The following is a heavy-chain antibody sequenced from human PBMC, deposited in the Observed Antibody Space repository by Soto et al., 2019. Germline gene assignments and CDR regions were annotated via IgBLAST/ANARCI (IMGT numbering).Heavy chain of an antibody. CDR3: ARHPTDGYYYYGMDV. Sequence: GGSLRLSCAASGFTFSSYSMNWVRQAPGKGLEWVSSISSSSSYIYYADSVKGRFTISRDNAKNSLYLQMNSLRAEDTVVYYCARHPTDGYYYYGMDVWGQGTTVTVSS. J-gene: IGHJ6*02. V-gene: IGHV3-21*01. CDR2: ISSSSSYI. CDR1: GFTFSSYS.